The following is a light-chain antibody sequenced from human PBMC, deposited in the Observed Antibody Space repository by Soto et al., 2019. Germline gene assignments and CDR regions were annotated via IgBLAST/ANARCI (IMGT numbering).Light chain of an antibody. CDR3: QQLNGSPWT. CDR1: PAIASF. J-gene: IGKJ1*01. Sequence: DIQIPQSPPSLSASVGDRVTITCQASPAIASFLAWYQQKPGTAPKLLIYGASTLQSGVPSRFSGSRSGTDYTLTIASLQPEDFATYYCQQLNGSPWTFGQGTKVDIK. CDR2: GAS. V-gene: IGKV1-9*01.